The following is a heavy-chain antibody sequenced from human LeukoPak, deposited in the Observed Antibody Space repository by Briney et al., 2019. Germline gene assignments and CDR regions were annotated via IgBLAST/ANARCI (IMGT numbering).Heavy chain of an antibody. CDR3: AKDVYRGLDMATRPDY. CDR2: ISGDADRT. CDR1: GFTFDDYA. Sequence: GGSLRLSCAASGFTFDDYAMHWVRQAPGKGLEWVSLISGDADRTYYADSVKGRFTISRDDSKNSLYLQMDSLRTEDTVFYYCAKDVYRGLDMATRPDYWGQGTLVIVSS. J-gene: IGHJ4*02. D-gene: IGHD5-24*01. V-gene: IGHV3-43*02.